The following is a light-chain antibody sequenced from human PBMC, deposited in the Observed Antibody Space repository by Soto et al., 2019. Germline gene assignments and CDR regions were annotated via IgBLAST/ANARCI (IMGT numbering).Light chain of an antibody. Sequence: VLTQSPATLSLSPGESATLSCRASQSISTLLAWYRQKPGQAPSLLISDASKRATGVPARFSGSGSGTDFTLTITSLEPDDFVVYYCLHRSDWPPGNTFGHGTRLEIK. J-gene: IGKJ5*01. CDR2: DAS. V-gene: IGKV3-11*01. CDR3: LHRSDWPPGNT. CDR1: QSISTL.